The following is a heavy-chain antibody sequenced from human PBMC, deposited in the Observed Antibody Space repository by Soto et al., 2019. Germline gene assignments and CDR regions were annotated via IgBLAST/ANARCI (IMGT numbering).Heavy chain of an antibody. CDR1: GYTFTSYD. CDR2: MNPNSGNT. Sequence: QVQLVQSGAEVKKPGASVKVSCKASGYTFTSYDINWVRQATGQGLEWMGWMNPNSGNTGYAQKFQGRVTMTRNTSISTAYMELSSLRSEDTAVYYCARVAGTTLLWFGENAVDYWGQGTLVTVSS. J-gene: IGHJ4*02. CDR3: ARVAGTTLLWFGENAVDY. D-gene: IGHD3-10*01. V-gene: IGHV1-8*01.